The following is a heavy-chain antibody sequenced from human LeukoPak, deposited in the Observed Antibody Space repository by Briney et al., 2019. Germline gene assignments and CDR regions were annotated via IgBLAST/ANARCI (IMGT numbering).Heavy chain of an antibody. Sequence: SETLSLTCAVYGGSFSGYYWSWIRQPPGKGLEWIGEINHSGSTNYNPPLKSRVTISVDTPKNQFSLKLSSVTAADTAVYYCARRRWNPRTPFDYWGQGTLVTVSS. CDR3: ARRRWNPRTPFDY. CDR1: GGSFSGYY. V-gene: IGHV4-34*01. J-gene: IGHJ4*02. CDR2: INHSGST. D-gene: IGHD1-1*01.